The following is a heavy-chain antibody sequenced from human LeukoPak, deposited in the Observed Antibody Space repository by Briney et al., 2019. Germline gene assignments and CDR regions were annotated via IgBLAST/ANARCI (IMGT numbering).Heavy chain of an antibody. CDR3: AKRTGVTELHFDH. J-gene: IGHJ4*02. Sequence: GGSLRLSCAASGFTFSSYAMSWVRQAPGKGLEWVSAISGSGGSTYYADSVWGRFTISRDNSQNTLYQQMNSLRAEDTAVYYCAKRTGVTELHFDHWGQGTLVTVSS. CDR1: GFTFSSYA. V-gene: IGHV3-23*01. CDR2: ISGSGGST. D-gene: IGHD1-7*01.